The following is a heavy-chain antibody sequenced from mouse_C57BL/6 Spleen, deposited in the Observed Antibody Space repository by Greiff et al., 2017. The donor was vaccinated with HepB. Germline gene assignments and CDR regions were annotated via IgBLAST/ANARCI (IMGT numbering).Heavy chain of an antibody. CDR3: ARFGRAAQATDYAMDY. CDR2: INPNNGGT. J-gene: IGHJ4*01. D-gene: IGHD3-2*02. V-gene: IGHV1-26*01. CDR1: GYTFTDYY. Sequence: EVQLQQSGPELVKPGASVKISCKASGYTFTDYYMNWVKQSHGKSLEWIGDINPNNGGTSYNQKFKGKATLTVDKSSSTAYMELRSLTSEDSAVYYCARFGRAAQATDYAMDYWGQGTSVTVSS.